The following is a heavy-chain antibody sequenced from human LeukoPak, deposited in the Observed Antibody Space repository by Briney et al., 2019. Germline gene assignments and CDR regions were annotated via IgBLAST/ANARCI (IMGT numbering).Heavy chain of an antibody. D-gene: IGHD6-19*01. V-gene: IGHV1-69*06. CDR3: ARDRDSSGWHDY. Sequence: ASVKVSCKASGGTFSSYAISWVRQAPGQGLEWMGGIIPMIGTVNYAQKFQGRVTITADKSTSTAYMELSSLRSEDTAVYYCARDRDSSGWHDYRGQGTLVTVSS. CDR1: GGTFSSYA. J-gene: IGHJ4*02. CDR2: IIPMIGTV.